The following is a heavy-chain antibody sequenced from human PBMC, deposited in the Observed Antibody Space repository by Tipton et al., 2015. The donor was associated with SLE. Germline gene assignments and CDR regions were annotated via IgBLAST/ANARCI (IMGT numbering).Heavy chain of an antibody. D-gene: IGHD2-15*01. CDR3: ARGRGVVAAPTFDH. CDR2: IYYSGST. CDR1: GGSISSYY. J-gene: IGHJ4*02. V-gene: IGHV4-59*01. Sequence: TLSLTCTVSGGSISSYYWSWIRQPPGKGLEWIGYIYYSGSTNYNPSLKSRVTISVDTSKNQFSLKLSSVTAADTAVYYCARGRGVVAAPTFDHWGQGTLVTVSS.